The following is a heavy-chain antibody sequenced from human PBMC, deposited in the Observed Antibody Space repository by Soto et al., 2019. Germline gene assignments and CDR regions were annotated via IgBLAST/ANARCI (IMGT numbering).Heavy chain of an antibody. CDR2: VFPGDSET. V-gene: IGHV5-51*07. J-gene: IGHJ6*02. Sequence: LKRWGTGSGCASVGPWGARMHQVPPKGLELMGIVFPGDSETRYSPSFQGQVTFSADQSTSTAFLQWNSLRASDTAVYYCARRNLHCGGGRCYGTNDLDDWGHGTKVT. CDR1: GCASVGPW. CDR3: ARRNLHCGGGRCYGTNDLDD. D-gene: IGHD2-21*01.